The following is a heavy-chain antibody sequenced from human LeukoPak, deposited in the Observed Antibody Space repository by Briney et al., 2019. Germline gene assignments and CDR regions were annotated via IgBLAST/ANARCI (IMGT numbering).Heavy chain of an antibody. CDR3: ARGRLSVFAYSNYWAYYFDY. Sequence: GGSLRLSCVASGFSVSSNYMSWVRRAPGKGLEWISVIYSGGSTYYADSVRGRFTISRDTAKDTLYLQMNSLRAEDTAVYFCARGRLSVFAYSNYWAYYFDYWGQGTLVTVSS. J-gene: IGHJ4*02. CDR2: IYSGGST. CDR1: GFSVSSNY. D-gene: IGHD4-11*01. V-gene: IGHV3-66*01.